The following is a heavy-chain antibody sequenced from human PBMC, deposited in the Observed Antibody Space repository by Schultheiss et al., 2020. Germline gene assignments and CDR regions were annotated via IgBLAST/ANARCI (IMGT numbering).Heavy chain of an antibody. V-gene: IGHV4-39*01. CDR2: IYYSGST. CDR3: ARHAGGSCYWGSCYYYYGMDV. J-gene: IGHJ6*02. Sequence: SQTLSLTCTVSGGSISSSSYYWGWIRQPPGKGLEWIGSIYYSGSTYYNPSLKSRVTISVDTSKNQFSLKLSSVTAADTAVYYCARHAGGSCYWGSCYYYYGMDVWGQGTTVTGYS. D-gene: IGHD2-15*01. CDR1: GGSISSSSYY.